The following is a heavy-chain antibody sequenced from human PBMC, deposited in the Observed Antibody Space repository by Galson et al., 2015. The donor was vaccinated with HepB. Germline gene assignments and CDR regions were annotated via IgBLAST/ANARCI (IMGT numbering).Heavy chain of an antibody. CDR3: AREDETGVGWFDP. V-gene: IGHV6-1*01. CDR2: TYYRSKWRT. J-gene: IGHJ5*02. Sequence: CAISGDSVSSNSAAWNWIRQSLSRGLEWLGRTYYRSKWRTDYAVFVKSRITINPDTSKNQISLQLNSVTPEDTALYYCAREDETGVGWFDPRGQGTLVTVSS. D-gene: IGHD1-14*01. CDR1: GDSVSSNSAA.